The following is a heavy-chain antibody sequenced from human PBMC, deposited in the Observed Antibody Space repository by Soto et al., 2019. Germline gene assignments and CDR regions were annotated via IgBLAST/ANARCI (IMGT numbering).Heavy chain of an antibody. CDR3: ARNLNGDLYY. V-gene: IGHV1-18*01. CDR2: ISAYNGNT. CDR1: GYTFTSYG. J-gene: IGHJ4*02. D-gene: IGHD4-17*01. Sequence: ASVKVSCKASGYTFTSYGIIWVRQAPGQGLEWMGWISAYNGNTNYAQKLQGRVTMTTDTSTSTAYMELRSLKSDDTAVNYCARNLNGDLYYWDQGTPFTVSS.